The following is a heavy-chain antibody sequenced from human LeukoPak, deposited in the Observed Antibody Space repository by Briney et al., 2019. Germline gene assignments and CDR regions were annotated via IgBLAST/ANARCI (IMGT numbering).Heavy chain of an antibody. Sequence: SETLSLTCTVSGGSISNNNYYWGWIRQPPGKGLEWIGSIYYSGSTYYNPSLKSRVTISLDKSKNQFSLNLTSVTAADTAVYYCARDLYSSSWYHEIWGQGTLVTVSS. D-gene: IGHD6-13*01. CDR3: ARDLYSSSWYHEI. CDR2: IYYSGST. J-gene: IGHJ4*02. CDR1: GGSISNNNYY. V-gene: IGHV4-39*07.